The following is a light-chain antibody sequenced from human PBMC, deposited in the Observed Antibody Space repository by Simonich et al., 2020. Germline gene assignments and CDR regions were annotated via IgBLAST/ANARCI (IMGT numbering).Light chain of an antibody. CDR1: QGISSW. V-gene: IGKV1D-16*01. CDR2: AAS. Sequence: DIQMTQSPSSVSASVGDRVTITCRASQGISSWLAWYQQKPEKAPKLLIYAASSLQRGGPSRFSGSGSGTDFTLTISSLQAEDVAVYYCQQYYSTPITFGQGTRLEIK. CDR3: QQYYSTPIT. J-gene: IGKJ5*01.